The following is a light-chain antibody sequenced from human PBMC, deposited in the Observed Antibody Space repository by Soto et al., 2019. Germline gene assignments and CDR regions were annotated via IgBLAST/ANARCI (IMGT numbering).Light chain of an antibody. CDR1: SSNIGAGYD. V-gene: IGLV1-40*01. CDR3: QSYDSSLSAPVV. CDR2: GNS. Sequence: QSVLTQPPSVSGAPGQRVTISCTGSSSNIGAGYDVHWYQQLPGTAPKLLIYGNSNRPSGVPDRFSGSKSGTSASLAITGLQAEDEADYYCQSYDSSLSAPVVFGGGTQLTLL. J-gene: IGLJ2*01.